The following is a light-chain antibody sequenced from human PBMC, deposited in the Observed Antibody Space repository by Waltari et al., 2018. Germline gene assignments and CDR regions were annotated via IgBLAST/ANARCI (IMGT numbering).Light chain of an antibody. V-gene: IGKV3-15*01. Sequence: VLLTQSPASLSVSPGDTVILSCRASQSVRTNLVWYQQKAGQAPRTLIYGASTRASGVPSRFSCSWSETDFTLIISSLQSEDAAVYFCQQYYVWPPITFGGGTKLEI. CDR3: QQYYVWPPIT. CDR1: QSVRTN. CDR2: GAS. J-gene: IGKJ4*01.